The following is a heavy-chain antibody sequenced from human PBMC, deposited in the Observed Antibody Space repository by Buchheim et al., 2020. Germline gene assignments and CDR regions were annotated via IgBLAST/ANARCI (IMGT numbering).Heavy chain of an antibody. J-gene: IGHJ4*02. CDR1: GYSITSDYW. V-gene: IGHV4-28*01. Sequence: QVQLQESGPGLVKPADTLSLTCAVSGYSITSDYWWAWIRQPPGKGLEWIGYIYYSGDTYYNPSLKSPFTISVATSRNQFSLKLSSVTAVDTAVYYCARKPAGRGYFDYWGQGTL. D-gene: IGHD1-14*01. CDR2: IYYSGDT. CDR3: ARKPAGRGYFDY.